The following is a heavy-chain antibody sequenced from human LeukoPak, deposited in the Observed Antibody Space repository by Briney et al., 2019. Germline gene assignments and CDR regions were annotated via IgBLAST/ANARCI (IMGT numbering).Heavy chain of an antibody. D-gene: IGHD5-12*01. Sequence: GGSLRLSCAAPGFTFSSYAMSWVRQAPGKGLEWVSAISGSGGSTYYADSVKGRFTISRDNSKNTLYLQMNSLRAEDTAVYYCAKDHSGYDFFYWGQGTLVTVSS. CDR2: ISGSGGST. J-gene: IGHJ4*02. CDR3: AKDHSGYDFFY. V-gene: IGHV3-23*01. CDR1: GFTFSSYA.